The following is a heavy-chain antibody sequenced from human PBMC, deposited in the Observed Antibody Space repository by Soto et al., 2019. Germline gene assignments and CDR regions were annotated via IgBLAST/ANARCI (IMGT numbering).Heavy chain of an antibody. CDR3: AKDLLGGDYGHPGPFDP. D-gene: IGHD4-17*01. V-gene: IGHV3-30*18. CDR1: GFTFSSYG. Sequence: QVQLVESGGGVVQPGRSLRLSCAASGFTFSSYGMHWVRQAPGKGLEWVAVISYDGSNKYYADSVKGRFTISRDNSKNTLYLQMNSLRAEDTAVYYCAKDLLGGDYGHPGPFDPWGQGTLVTVSS. CDR2: ISYDGSNK. J-gene: IGHJ5*02.